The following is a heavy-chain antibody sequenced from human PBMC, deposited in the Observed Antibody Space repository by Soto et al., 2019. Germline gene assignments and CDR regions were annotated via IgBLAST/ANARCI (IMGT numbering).Heavy chain of an antibody. V-gene: IGHV3-53*01. Sequence: EVQLVESGGGLIQPGGSLRLSCAASVFTVSSKYMTWVRQAPGKGLEWVSAIYGGGTTYYAYSVKGRFTIPRDNSKNTLYLQMNSLRAEDTAVYYCVQTTGWPGFDFWGQGTLVTVSS. J-gene: IGHJ4*02. D-gene: IGHD6-19*01. CDR1: VFTVSSKY. CDR3: VQTTGWPGFDF. CDR2: IYGGGTT.